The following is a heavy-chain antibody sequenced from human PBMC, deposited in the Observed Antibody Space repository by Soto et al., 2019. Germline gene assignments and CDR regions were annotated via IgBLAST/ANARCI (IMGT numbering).Heavy chain of an antibody. CDR3: ARGIDCISTSCYLYYYYYGMDV. D-gene: IGHD2-2*01. J-gene: IGHJ6*02. Sequence: ASVKVSCKASGYTFTSYGISWVRQAPGQGLEWMGWISAYNGNTNYAQKLQGRVTMTTDTSTSTAYMDLRSLRSDDTAVYYCARGIDCISTSCYLYYYYYGMDVWGQGTTVTVSS. CDR1: GYTFTSYG. V-gene: IGHV1-18*01. CDR2: ISAYNGNT.